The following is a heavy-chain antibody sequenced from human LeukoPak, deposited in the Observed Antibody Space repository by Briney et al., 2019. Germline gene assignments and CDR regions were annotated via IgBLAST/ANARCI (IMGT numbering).Heavy chain of an antibody. CDR3: ARALERPDAFDI. CDR1: GGTFSSYA. CDR2: IIPILGIA. J-gene: IGHJ3*02. D-gene: IGHD1-1*01. Sequence: SVKVSCKASGGTFSSYAISWVRQAPGQGLEWMGRIIPILGIANYAQKFQGRVTITADKSTSTAYMELSSLRSEDTAVYYCARALERPDAFDIWGQGTMVTVSS. V-gene: IGHV1-69*04.